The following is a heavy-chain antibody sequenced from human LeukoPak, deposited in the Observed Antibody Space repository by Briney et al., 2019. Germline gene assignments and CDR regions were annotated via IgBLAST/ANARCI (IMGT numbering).Heavy chain of an antibody. CDR2: ISWNSGSI. CDR3: ASFPLGYDSSGYYYG. J-gene: IGHJ4*02. Sequence: GGSLRLSCAASGFTFYDYALHWVRQAPGKGLEWVSGISWNSGSIGYADSVKGRFTISRDNAKNSLYLQMNSLRAEDTALNYCASFPLGYDSSGYYYGWGQGTLVTVSS. D-gene: IGHD3-22*01. CDR1: GFTFYDYA. V-gene: IGHV3-9*01.